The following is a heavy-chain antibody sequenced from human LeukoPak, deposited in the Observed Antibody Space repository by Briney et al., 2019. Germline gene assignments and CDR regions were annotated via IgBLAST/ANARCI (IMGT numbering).Heavy chain of an antibody. Sequence: SETLSLTCTVSGGSISSNDYCWVRHRPGQGQGRVGNGNNYYSGNYYYDPVLRSRITITVDTYKNQFPLKISPGADAAAADYYCARYILTDYYNVKGFDYWGQGTLVTVSS. D-gene: IGHD3-9*01. J-gene: IGHJ4*02. V-gene: IGHV4-39*01. CDR3: ARYILTDYYNVKGFDY. CDR2: NYYSGNY. CDR1: GGSISSNDYC.